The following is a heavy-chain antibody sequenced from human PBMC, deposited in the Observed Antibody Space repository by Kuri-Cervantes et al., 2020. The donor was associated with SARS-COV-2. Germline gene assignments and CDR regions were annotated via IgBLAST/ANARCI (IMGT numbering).Heavy chain of an antibody. CDR3: ARQTSGYITSAHQY. J-gene: IGHJ1*01. D-gene: IGHD3-3*01. Sequence: ASVKVSCKASGYTFTGYYMHWVRQAPGQGLEWMGWINPNSGGTNYAQKFQGRVTITADESTSTAYMELSSLRSEDTAVYYCARQTSGYITSAHQYWGQGTLVTVSS. V-gene: IGHV1-2*02. CDR2: INPNSGGT. CDR1: GYTFTGYY.